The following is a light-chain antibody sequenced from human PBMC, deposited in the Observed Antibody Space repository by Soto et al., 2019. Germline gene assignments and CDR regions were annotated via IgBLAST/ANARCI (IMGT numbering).Light chain of an antibody. CDR1: QTIRNNY. J-gene: IGKJ5*01. Sequence: PSPGTLSLSPGEGATLSCTASQTIRNNYLSWYQQKPGQAPRLPIYGSSVRSAGVQDRFSGSGSGTDFTLTISRLEPEDVAVDYGQQYTSSLNTFGQGTRLEIK. V-gene: IGKV3-20*01. CDR3: QQYTSSLNT. CDR2: GSS.